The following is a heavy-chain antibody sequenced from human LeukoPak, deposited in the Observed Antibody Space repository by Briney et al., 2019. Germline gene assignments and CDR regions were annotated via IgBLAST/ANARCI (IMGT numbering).Heavy chain of an antibody. CDR1: GCTFSSYS. CDR2: ISSSSSYI. D-gene: IGHD1-26*01. Sequence: GGSLRLSCAASGCTFSSYSMNWVRQAPGKGLEWVSSISSSSSYIYYADSVKGRFTISRDNAKNSLYLQMNSLRAEDTAVYYCAVERELPFDYWGQGTLVTVSS. CDR3: AVERELPFDY. V-gene: IGHV3-21*01. J-gene: IGHJ4*02.